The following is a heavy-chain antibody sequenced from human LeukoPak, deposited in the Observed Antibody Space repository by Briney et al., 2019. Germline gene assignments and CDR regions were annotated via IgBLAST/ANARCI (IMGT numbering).Heavy chain of an antibody. V-gene: IGHV1-18*01. Sequence: WASVKVSCKAPRYTFTRYSISSVRQAPGHGLEWVGCISAYNRVTNYAQKVQGRVTMTTDTSTTTAYVELRRLTSDDTAVYYCARDTSCGPYFDYCGQGALVTVAS. J-gene: IGHJ4*02. CDR1: RYTFTRYS. D-gene: IGHD2-21*01. CDR3: ARDTSCGPYFDY. CDR2: ISAYNRVT.